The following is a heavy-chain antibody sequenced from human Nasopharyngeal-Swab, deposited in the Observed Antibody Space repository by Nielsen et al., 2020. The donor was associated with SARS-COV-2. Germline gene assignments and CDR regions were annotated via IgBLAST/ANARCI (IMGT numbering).Heavy chain of an antibody. CDR3: ARSGYSNSDIDY. CDR2: IIPIFGTA. V-gene: IGHV1-69*13. J-gene: IGHJ4*02. D-gene: IGHD6-6*01. CDR1: GGTFSSYA. Sequence: SVQVSCKASGGTFSSYAISWVRQALGQGLEWMGGIIPIFGTADYAQKFQDRVTITADESTSTAYMELSSLRSEDTAVYYCARSGYSNSDIDYWGQGTLVTVSS.